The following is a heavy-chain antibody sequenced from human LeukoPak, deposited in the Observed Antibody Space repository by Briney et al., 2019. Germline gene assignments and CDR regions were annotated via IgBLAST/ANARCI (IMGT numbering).Heavy chain of an antibody. CDR1: GFTFRDYS. CDR2: IGPTSSAI. D-gene: IGHD4-17*01. Sequence: GGSLRLSCAASGFTFRDYSMNWVRQTPGKGPECASYIGPTSSAIFYADSVKGRFTISRDNTKNSLYLQMNSLRAEDTAVYYCARDIRYGDYAGWFDPWGQGTLVTVSS. J-gene: IGHJ5*02. CDR3: ARDIRYGDYAGWFDP. V-gene: IGHV3-48*04.